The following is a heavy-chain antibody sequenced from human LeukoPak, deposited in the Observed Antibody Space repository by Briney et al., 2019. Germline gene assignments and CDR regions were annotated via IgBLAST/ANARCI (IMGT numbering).Heavy chain of an antibody. Sequence: SETLSLTCAVSGASIRSGGHSWSWIRQPPGKGLEWIGNMYNSGSTYYNSSLKSRVTISVDRSKNQFSLKLTSVTAAATAVYYCARGHYNILTGSRYFDYWGQGTLVTVSS. J-gene: IGHJ4*02. V-gene: IGHV4-30-2*01. CDR3: ARGHYNILTGSRYFDY. D-gene: IGHD3-9*01. CDR1: GASIRSGGHS. CDR2: MYNSGST.